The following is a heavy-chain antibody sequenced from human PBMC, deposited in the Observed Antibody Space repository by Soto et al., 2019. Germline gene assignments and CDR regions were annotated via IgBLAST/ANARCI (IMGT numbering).Heavy chain of an antibody. J-gene: IGHJ3*02. CDR2: IIPIFGTA. Sequence: GASVKVSCQASGGTFSSYAISWVRQAPGQGLEWMGGIIPIFGTANYAQKFQGRVTITADKSTSTAYMELSSLRSEDTAVYYCARPEMNDSSGYYMVDAFDIWGQGTMVTVSS. CDR1: GGTFSSYA. D-gene: IGHD3-22*01. V-gene: IGHV1-69*06. CDR3: ARPEMNDSSGYYMVDAFDI.